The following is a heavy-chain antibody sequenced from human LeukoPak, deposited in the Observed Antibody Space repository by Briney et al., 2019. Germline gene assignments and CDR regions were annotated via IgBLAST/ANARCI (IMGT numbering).Heavy chain of an antibody. Sequence: ASVKVSCKASGGTFSSYAISWLRQAPAQGLEWMGWISAYNGNTNYAQKLQGRVTMTTDTSTSTAYMELRSLRPDDTAVYYCARGGIDYDSSGYYYVGDYWGQGTLVTVSS. CDR3: ARGGIDYDSSGYYYVGDY. CDR2: ISAYNGNT. CDR1: GGTFSSYA. J-gene: IGHJ4*02. V-gene: IGHV1-18*01. D-gene: IGHD3-22*01.